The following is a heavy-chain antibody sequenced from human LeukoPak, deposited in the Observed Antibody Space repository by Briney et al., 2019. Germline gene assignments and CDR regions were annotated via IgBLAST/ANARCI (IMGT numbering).Heavy chain of an antibody. CDR3: ARELDGYNSKPLDY. CDR1: GDSVSTNSVA. CDR2: TYYRSKWYN. V-gene: IGHV6-1*01. Sequence: SQTLSLTCAISGDSVSTNSVAWNWIRQSPSRGLEWLGRTYYRSKWYNGYAGSVKSRITINPDTSKNQFFLQLKSVTPEDTAVYYCARELDGYNSKPLDYWGQGTLVTVSS. J-gene: IGHJ4*02. D-gene: IGHD5-24*01.